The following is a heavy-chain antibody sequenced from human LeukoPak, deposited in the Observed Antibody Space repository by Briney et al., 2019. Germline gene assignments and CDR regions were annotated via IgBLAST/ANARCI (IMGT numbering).Heavy chain of an antibody. J-gene: IGHJ5*02. CDR2: INHSGST. V-gene: IGHV4-34*01. CDR1: GGSFSGYY. CDR3: ASLSRVVVAAHSPWFDP. Sequence: SETLSLTCAVYGGSFSGYYWSWIRQPPGKGLEWIGEINHSGSTNYNPSLKSRVTISVDTSKNQFSLKLSSVTAADTAVYYCASLSRVVVAAHSPWFDPWGKGTLVTVSS. D-gene: IGHD2-15*01.